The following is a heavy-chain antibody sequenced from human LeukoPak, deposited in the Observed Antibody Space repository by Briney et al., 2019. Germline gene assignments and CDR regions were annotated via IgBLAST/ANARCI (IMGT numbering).Heavy chain of an antibody. D-gene: IGHD5-18*01. CDR2: INPNSGGT. Sequence: GASVKVSCKASGYTFTGYYMHWVRQAPGQGLEWMGWINPNSGGTNYAQKFQGRVTITRDTSISTAYMELSRLRSDDTAVYYCARVDLDTAMVRGLDYWGRGTLVTVSS. CDR3: ARVDLDTAMVRGLDY. V-gene: IGHV1-2*02. CDR1: GYTFTGYY. J-gene: IGHJ4*02.